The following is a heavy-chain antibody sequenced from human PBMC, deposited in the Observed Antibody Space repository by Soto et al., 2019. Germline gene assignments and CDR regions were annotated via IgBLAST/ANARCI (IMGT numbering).Heavy chain of an antibody. D-gene: IGHD1-20*01. CDR1: GFIIGTNG. CDR3: AREATKVATAKYKWFDS. Sequence: PXVSLRLSGAASGFIIGTNGMNWPPRAPGKGLEWGANIKQDASEKYYVDSVKGRFTISRDNAKNSLYLQMNRLRAEDTAVYYCAREATKVATAKYKWFDSWGQGTLVTVSS. J-gene: IGHJ5*01. CDR2: IKQDASEK. V-gene: IGHV3-7*01.